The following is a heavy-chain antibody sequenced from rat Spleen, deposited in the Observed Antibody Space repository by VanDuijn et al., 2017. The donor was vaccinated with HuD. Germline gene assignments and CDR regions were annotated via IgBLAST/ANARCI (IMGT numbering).Heavy chain of an antibody. CDR2: IQSGGST. J-gene: IGHJ3*01. CDR1: GFSLTSYH. D-gene: IGHD1-11*01. Sequence: QVQLKESGPGLVQPSQTLSLTCTVSGFSLTSYHVSWVCQPPGKGLEWMGRIQSGGSTDYNSALKSRLSISRDTSKSQVFLKMNSLQTDDTGTYYCTRVASSYGGYTSYNWFAYWGQGTLVTVSS. CDR3: TRVASSYGGYTSYNWFAY. V-gene: IGHV2S1*01.